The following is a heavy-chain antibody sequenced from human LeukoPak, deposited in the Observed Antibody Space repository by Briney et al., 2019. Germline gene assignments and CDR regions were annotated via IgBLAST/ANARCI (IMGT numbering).Heavy chain of an antibody. D-gene: IGHD5-18*01. J-gene: IGHJ4*02. CDR2: IYYSGST. CDR1: GGSTSSGSYY. V-gene: IGHV4-30-4*01. Sequence: PSQTLSLTCTVSGGSTSSGSYYWSWIRQPPGKGLEWIGYIYYSGSTYYNPSLKSRVTISVDTSKNQFSLKLSSVTAADTAVYYCAREFRGYSYGWEYYFDYWGQGTLVTVSS. CDR3: AREFRGYSYGWEYYFDY.